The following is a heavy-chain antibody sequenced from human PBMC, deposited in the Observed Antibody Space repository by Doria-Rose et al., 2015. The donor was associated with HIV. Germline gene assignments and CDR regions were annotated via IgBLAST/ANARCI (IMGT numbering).Heavy chain of an antibody. Sequence: QVTLKESGPVLVKPTETLTLTCTVSGVSLSSPGMGVSWIRQPPGKALEWLANIFSDDERSYNTSLRSRLTISMGTSKSQVVLTMTDMDPVDTATYYCARIKSSRWYHKYYFDFWGQGTLVIVSA. CDR1: GVSLSSPGMG. J-gene: IGHJ4*02. V-gene: IGHV2-26*01. CDR2: IFSDDER. CDR3: ARIKSSRWYHKYYFDF. D-gene: IGHD6-13*01.